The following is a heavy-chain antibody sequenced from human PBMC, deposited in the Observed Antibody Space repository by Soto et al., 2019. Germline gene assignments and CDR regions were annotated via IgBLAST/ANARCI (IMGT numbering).Heavy chain of an antibody. CDR2: ISWDGGST. Sequence: EVQLVESGGVVVQPGGSLRLSCAASGFTFDEYSMHWVRQAPGKGLEWVSLISWDGGSTYYADSVKGRFTISRDNSKNSLYLQMNSLRTEDTALYYCAKDMLPSRELLHYAFDIWGQGTMVAVSS. CDR3: AKDMLPSRELLHYAFDI. J-gene: IGHJ3*02. V-gene: IGHV3-43*01. CDR1: GFTFDEYS. D-gene: IGHD1-26*01.